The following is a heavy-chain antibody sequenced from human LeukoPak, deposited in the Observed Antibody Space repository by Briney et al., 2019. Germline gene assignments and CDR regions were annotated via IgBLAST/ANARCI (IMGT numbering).Heavy chain of an antibody. CDR2: IYTSGST. J-gene: IGHJ4*02. CDR1: GGSISTSNYD. CDR3: ARDPGIAAAPLFDY. D-gene: IGHD6-13*01. V-gene: IGHV4-61*02. Sequence: PSETLSLTCTVSGGSISTSNYDWGWIRQPAGKGLEWIGRIYTSGSTNYNPSLKCRVTMSVDTSKNQFSLKLSSVTAADTAVYYCARDPGIAAAPLFDYWGQGTLVTVS.